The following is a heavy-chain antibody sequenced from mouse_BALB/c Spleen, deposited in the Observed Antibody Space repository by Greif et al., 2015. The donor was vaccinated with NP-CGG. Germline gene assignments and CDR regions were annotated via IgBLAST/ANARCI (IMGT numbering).Heavy chain of an antibody. CDR3: ARKGLGGGFAY. Sequence: QVQLQQSGAELVRPGVSVKISCKGSGYTFTDYAMHWVEQSHAKSLEWIGVISTYYGDASYNQKFKGKATMTVDKSSSTAYMELARLTSEDSAIYYCARKGLGGGFAYWGQGTLVTVSA. CDR1: GYTFTDYA. V-gene: IGHV1S137*01. D-gene: IGHD4-1*01. J-gene: IGHJ3*01. CDR2: ISTYYGDA.